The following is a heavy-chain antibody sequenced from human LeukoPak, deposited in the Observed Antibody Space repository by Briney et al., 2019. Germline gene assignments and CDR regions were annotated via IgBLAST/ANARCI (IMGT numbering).Heavy chain of an antibody. CDR3: TRGAGWLIDY. J-gene: IGHJ4*02. CDR2: IHNSGTS. CDR1: DDSISDYY. D-gene: IGHD3-16*01. V-gene: IGHV4-59*01. Sequence: SETLSLTCTVSDDSISDYYRGWIRQPPGKGLEWIGYIHNSGTSTYNLSLKSRVTISADTSKNQFSLKLNSMTTADTAVYYCTRGAGWLIDYWGQGTLVTVSS.